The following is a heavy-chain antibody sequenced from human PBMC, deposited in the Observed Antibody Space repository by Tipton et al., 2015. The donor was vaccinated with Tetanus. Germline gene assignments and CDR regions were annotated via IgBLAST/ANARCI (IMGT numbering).Heavy chain of an antibody. J-gene: IGHJ5*02. Sequence: TLSLTCTVSGGSISSSSYYWGWIRQPPGKGLEWIGSIYYSGSTYYNPSLKSRVTISVDTSKNQFSLKLSSVTAADTAVYYCARGRGVAGTARPTNNWFDPWGQGTLVTVSS. V-gene: IGHV4-39*01. D-gene: IGHD1-7*01. CDR2: IYYSGST. CDR1: GGSISSSSYY. CDR3: ARGRGVAGTARPTNNWFDP.